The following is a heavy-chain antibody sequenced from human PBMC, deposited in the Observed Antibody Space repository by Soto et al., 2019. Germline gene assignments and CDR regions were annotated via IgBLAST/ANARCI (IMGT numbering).Heavy chain of an antibody. V-gene: IGHV1-69*06. CDR3: ARDRGQPLLYFGSYYYGMDV. Sequence: GASVKVSCKASGGTFSSYAISWVRQAPGQGLEWMGGIIPIFGTANYAQKFQGRVTITADKSTSTAYMELSSLRSEDTAVYYCARDRGQPLLYFGSYYYGMDVWGQGTTVTVSS. CDR2: IIPIFGTA. D-gene: IGHD2-2*02. J-gene: IGHJ6*02. CDR1: GGTFSSYA.